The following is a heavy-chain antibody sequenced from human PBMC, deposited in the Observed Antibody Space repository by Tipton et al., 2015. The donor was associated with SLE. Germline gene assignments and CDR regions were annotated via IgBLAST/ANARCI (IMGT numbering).Heavy chain of an antibody. J-gene: IGHJ6*03. D-gene: IGHD6-25*01. CDR3: ARDREERYYYYYMDV. CDR1: GGSFSGYH. Sequence: TLSLTCTVSGGSFSGYHWSWIRQPPGKGLEWIGEINHSGSTNYNPSLKSRVTISVDTSKNQFSLKLSSVTAADTAVYYCARDREERYYYYYMDVWGKGTTVTVSS. V-gene: IGHV4-34*01. CDR2: INHSGST.